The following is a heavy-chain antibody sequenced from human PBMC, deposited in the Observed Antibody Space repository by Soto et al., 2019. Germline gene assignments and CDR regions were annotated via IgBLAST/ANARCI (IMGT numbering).Heavy chain of an antibody. J-gene: IGHJ3*02. CDR2: INAGNGNT. CDR1: GYTFTSYA. V-gene: IGHV1-3*01. D-gene: IGHD6-13*01. CDR3: ARDSSPDAFDI. Sequence: EASVKVSCKASGYTFTSYAMHWVRQAPGQRLEWMGWINAGNGNTKYSQKFQGRVTITRDTSASTAYMELSSLRSEDTAVYYCARDSSPDAFDIWGQGTMVTVSS.